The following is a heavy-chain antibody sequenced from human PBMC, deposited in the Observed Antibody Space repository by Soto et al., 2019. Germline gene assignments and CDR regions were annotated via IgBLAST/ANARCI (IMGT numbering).Heavy chain of an antibody. CDR3: TRDDVQCSGGTCYGIPMDV. D-gene: IGHD2-15*01. Sequence: EVQLVESGGGLVQPGGSLRLSCAVSGFTVSSKYMSWVRKAPGKGLEWVSLINRGVIISYADSVKGRFSISRENSDNTLYLQIGALVVEDTAFSDCTRDDVQCSGGTCYGIPMDVWCKGTTVTVSS. V-gene: IGHV3-66*01. CDR2: INRGVII. CDR1: GFTVSSKY. J-gene: IGHJ6*03.